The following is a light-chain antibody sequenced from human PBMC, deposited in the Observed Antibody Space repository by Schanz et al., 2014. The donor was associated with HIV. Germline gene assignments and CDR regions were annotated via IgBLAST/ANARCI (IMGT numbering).Light chain of an antibody. V-gene: IGLV2-8*01. Sequence: QSVLTQPPSASGSPGQSVTISCTGTTSDIGNHDFVSWYQQHPGKAPKLMIYDVTKRPSGVPARFSGSKSGNTASLTVSGLQADDEADYYCSSYTIINTPVLFGGGTKLTVL. CDR1: TSDIGNHDF. J-gene: IGLJ2*01. CDR2: DVT. CDR3: SSYTIINTPVL.